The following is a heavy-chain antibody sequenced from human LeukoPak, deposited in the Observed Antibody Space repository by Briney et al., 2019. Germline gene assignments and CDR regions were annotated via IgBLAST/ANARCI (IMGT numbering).Heavy chain of an antibody. V-gene: IGHV4-4*02. CDR3: ATPKGYYYGSGPGYFNC. CDR2: ICHSGST. Sequence: SETLSLTCSVSGDSISSSNCWSWVRQSPGKGLDWIGEICHSGSTNYNPSLKTRVAISMDKSKNQFSLKLTSVTAADTAVYYCATPKGYYYGSGPGYFNCWGQGTLVTVSS. J-gene: IGHJ4*02. D-gene: IGHD3-10*01. CDR1: GDSISSSNC.